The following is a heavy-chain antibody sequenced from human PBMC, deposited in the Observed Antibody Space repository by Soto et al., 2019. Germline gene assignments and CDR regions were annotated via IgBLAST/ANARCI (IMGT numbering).Heavy chain of an antibody. D-gene: IGHD3-9*01. CDR2: INHSGRT. CDR3: ARGRIFDILTGYYRKYVAD. CDR1: GGSFSGYY. V-gene: IGHV4-34*01. Sequence: TENLSDTWAVYGGSFSGYYWRWFRQPPGKWLEWIGEINHSGRTNYNPSLKGRVTISVDTSKNQFSLKLSSVTAADTAVYYCARGRIFDILTGYYRKYVADSAQGTPVTV. J-gene: IGHJ4*02.